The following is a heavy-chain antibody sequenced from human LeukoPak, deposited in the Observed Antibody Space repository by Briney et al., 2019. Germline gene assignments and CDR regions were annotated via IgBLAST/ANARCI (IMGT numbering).Heavy chain of an antibody. V-gene: IGHV1-69*04. J-gene: IGHJ4*02. CDR3: ARAAYCGGDCYSPYYFDY. Sequence: SVKVSCKASGGTFSSYAIRWVRQAPGQGLEWMGRIIPILGIANYAQKFQGRVTITADKSTSTAYMELSSLRSEDTAVYYCARAAYCGGDCYSPYYFDYWGQGTLVTFSS. CDR2: IIPILGIA. CDR1: GGTFSSYA. D-gene: IGHD2-21*02.